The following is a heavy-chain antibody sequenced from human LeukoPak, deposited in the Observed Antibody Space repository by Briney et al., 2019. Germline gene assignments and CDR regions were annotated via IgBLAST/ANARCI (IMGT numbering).Heavy chain of an antibody. J-gene: IGHJ4*02. V-gene: IGHV4-61*02. Sequence: PSETLSLTCTVSGGSISSGSYYWSWIRQPAGKGLEWIGRIYTSGSTNYNPSLKSRVTISVDTSKNQFSLKLSSVTAADTAVYYCARIERALDYWGQGTLVTVSS. D-gene: IGHD1-1*01. CDR1: GGSISSGSYY. CDR3: ARIERALDY. CDR2: IYTSGST.